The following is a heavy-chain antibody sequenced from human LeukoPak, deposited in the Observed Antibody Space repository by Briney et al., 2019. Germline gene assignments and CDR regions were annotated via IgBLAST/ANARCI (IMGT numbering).Heavy chain of an antibody. J-gene: IGHJ4*02. CDR1: GGSISSNNW. Sequence: SGTLSLTCAVSGGSISSNNWWGWVRQPPGKGLEWIGEIYHSGSPNYNPSLKSRVTISVDKSRNHFSLNLSSVTAADTAVYYCARGYGSGSYYGGYWGQGTVVTVSS. CDR3: ARGYGSGSYYGGY. CDR2: IYHSGSP. V-gene: IGHV4-4*02. D-gene: IGHD3-10*01.